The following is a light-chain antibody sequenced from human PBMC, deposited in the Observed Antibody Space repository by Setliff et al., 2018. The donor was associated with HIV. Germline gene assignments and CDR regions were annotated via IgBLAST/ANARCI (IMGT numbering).Light chain of an antibody. CDR2: EVR. CDR1: SSDVGNYNL. CDR3: SSYAITNTLP. Sequence: QSVLTQPASVSGSPGQSITISCTGTSSDVGNYNLVSWYQQHPGKAPKLIIYEVRNRPSGVSNRFSGSKSGNTASLTISGLQAEDEADYYCSSYAITNTLPFGTGTKVTVL. V-gene: IGLV2-14*02. J-gene: IGLJ1*01.